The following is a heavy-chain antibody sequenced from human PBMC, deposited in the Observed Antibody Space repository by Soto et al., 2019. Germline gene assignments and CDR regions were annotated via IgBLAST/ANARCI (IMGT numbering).Heavy chain of an antibody. J-gene: IGHJ5*02. CDR1: GGSISSGGYY. Sequence: SETLSLTCTVSGGSISSGGYYWSWIRQHPGKGLEWIGYIYYSGSTYYNPSLKSRVTISVDTSKNQFSLKLSSVTAADTAVYYCARSRDYRGVYYKSGNWFDPWGQGTLVTVSS. V-gene: IGHV4-31*03. CDR2: IYYSGST. D-gene: IGHD3-10*01. CDR3: ARSRDYRGVYYKSGNWFDP.